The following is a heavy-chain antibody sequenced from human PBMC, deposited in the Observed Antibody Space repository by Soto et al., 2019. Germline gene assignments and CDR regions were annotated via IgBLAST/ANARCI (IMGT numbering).Heavy chain of an antibody. V-gene: IGHV1-2*02. CDR3: ARERYQVISDGMDV. CDR1: GYTFTGYY. Sequence: QVQLVQSGADVKTPGASVRVSCKASGYTFTGYYVHWVREAPGQGLEWMGWINPETGATSYAQQFQGRVTLSRDTSINTAYLELSSLRFDDTAVYFCARERYQVISDGMDVWGQGTTVTVSS. D-gene: IGHD2-2*01. J-gene: IGHJ6*02. CDR2: INPETGAT.